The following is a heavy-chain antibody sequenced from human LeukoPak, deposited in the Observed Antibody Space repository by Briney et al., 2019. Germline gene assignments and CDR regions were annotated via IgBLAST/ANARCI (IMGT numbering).Heavy chain of an antibody. CDR3: ARRLVPAARPLDY. D-gene: IGHD2-2*02. Sequence: PGGSLRLSCAASGFTFSIYSMNWVRQAPGKGLEWVSYISSSSSTIYYADSVKGRFTISRDNAKNSLYLQMNSLRAEDTAVYYCARRLVPAARPLDYWGQGTLVTVSS. CDR2: ISSSSSTI. CDR1: GFTFSIYS. V-gene: IGHV3-48*01. J-gene: IGHJ4*02.